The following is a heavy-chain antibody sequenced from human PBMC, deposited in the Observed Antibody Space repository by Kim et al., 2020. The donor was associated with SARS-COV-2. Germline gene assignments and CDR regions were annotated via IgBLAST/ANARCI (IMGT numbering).Heavy chain of an antibody. CDR3: ARGPDKAAAGQLFDY. V-gene: IGHV4-34*01. Sequence: SETLSLTCAVYGGSFSGYYWSWIRQPPGKGLEWIGEINHSGSTNYNPSLKSRVTISVDTSKNQFSLKLSSVTAADTAVYYCARGPDKAAAGQLFDYWGQG. CDR1: GGSFSGYY. J-gene: IGHJ4*02. D-gene: IGHD6-13*01. CDR2: INHSGST.